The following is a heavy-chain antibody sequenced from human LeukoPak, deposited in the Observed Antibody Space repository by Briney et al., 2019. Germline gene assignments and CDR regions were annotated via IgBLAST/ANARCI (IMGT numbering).Heavy chain of an antibody. CDR1: GFTFSSYA. V-gene: IGHV3-23*01. Sequence: GGSLRPSCAASGFTFSSYAMSWVRQAPGKGLEWVSAIYGSGVSTYYADSVKGRFTISRDNARNSLYLQMNSLRAEDTALYYCARDGDTVLTRGYYYYMDVWGKGTTVTVSS. CDR2: IYGSGVST. CDR3: ARDGDTVLTRGYYYYMDV. J-gene: IGHJ6*03. D-gene: IGHD4-23*01.